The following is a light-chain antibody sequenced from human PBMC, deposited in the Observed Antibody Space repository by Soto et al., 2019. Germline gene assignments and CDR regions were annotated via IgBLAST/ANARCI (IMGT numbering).Light chain of an antibody. V-gene: IGKV3-11*01. CDR1: QSVSSY. Sequence: EIVLTQSPATLSLSPGERATLSCRASQSVSSYLAWYQQKPGQAPRLLIYGASTRATGIPGRFSGSGSGTEFTLTISSLQSEDFAVYYCQQRSNWPTTFGQGTRLEIK. J-gene: IGKJ5*01. CDR3: QQRSNWPTT. CDR2: GAS.